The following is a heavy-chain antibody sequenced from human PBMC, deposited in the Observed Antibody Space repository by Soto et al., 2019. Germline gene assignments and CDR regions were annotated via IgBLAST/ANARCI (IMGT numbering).Heavy chain of an antibody. CDR2: ISGSGGST. Sequence: GGSLRLSCAASGFTFSSYAMSWVRQAPGKGLEWVSAISGSGGSTYYADSVKGRFTISRDNSKNTLYLQMNSLRAEDTAVYYCARNSAPDYYYYMDVWGKGTTVTVSS. V-gene: IGHV3-23*01. J-gene: IGHJ6*03. CDR3: ARNSAPDYYYYMDV. CDR1: GFTFSSYA. D-gene: IGHD2-15*01.